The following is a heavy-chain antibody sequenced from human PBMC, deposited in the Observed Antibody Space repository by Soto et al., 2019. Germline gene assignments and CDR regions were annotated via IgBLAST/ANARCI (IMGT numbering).Heavy chain of an antibody. V-gene: IGHV1-18*01. CDR3: ARDAGASYGDY. Sequence: QVQLVQSGAEVKKPGASVKVSCKASGYSYTSYGISWVRQAPGQGLEWMGWISAYNGNTNYAQKLQGRVTMTTDTSTITASMELRSLRSDDTAVYYCARDAGASYGDYWGQGTLVTVSS. D-gene: IGHD1-26*01. J-gene: IGHJ4*02. CDR1: GYSYTSYG. CDR2: ISAYNGNT.